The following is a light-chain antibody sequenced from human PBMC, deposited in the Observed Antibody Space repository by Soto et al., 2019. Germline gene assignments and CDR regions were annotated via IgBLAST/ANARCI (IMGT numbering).Light chain of an antibody. V-gene: IGKV3-11*01. CDR3: QQRSNWLT. J-gene: IGKJ5*01. CDR1: QSVSSY. CDR2: DAS. Sequence: EIVLTQSPATLSLSPGERATLSYRASQSVSSYLAWYQQKPGQAPRLLIYDASNRATGIPARFSGSGSGTDFTLTISSLEPEDFAVYYCQQRSNWLTFGQGTRLEIK.